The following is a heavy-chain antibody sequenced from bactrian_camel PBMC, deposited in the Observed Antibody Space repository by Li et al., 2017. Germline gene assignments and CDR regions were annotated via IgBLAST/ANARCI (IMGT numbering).Heavy chain of an antibody. CDR3: AARVAFRRGGYCYPTQPDFGA. J-gene: IGHJ6*01. CDR2: IDSDGST. CDR1: GHTYSTYC. D-gene: IGHD2*01. Sequence: HVQLVESGGGSVQAGGSLRLSCAVSGHTYSTYCMAWLRQVPGKEREGIATIDSDGSTTYVDFVKGRFTISKDNAKNVLYLQMDRLKAEDTATYYCAARVAFRRGGYCYPTQPDFGAVGHGTQVTVS. V-gene: IGHV3S9*01.